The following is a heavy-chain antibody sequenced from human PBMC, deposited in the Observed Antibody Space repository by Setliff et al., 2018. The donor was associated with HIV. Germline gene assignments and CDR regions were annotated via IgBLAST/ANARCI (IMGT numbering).Heavy chain of an antibody. CDR3: ARAGGGATDQAFDI. D-gene: IGHD2-2*01. J-gene: IGHJ3*02. Sequence: ASVKVSCKASGGTFTSDYIHWVRQAPGQGLEWLGIIDPNGGATNNAQKLQGRLTATTDTSTGTLYMELSNLRSDDSAVYYCARAGGGATDQAFDIWGQGTMVTVSS. V-gene: IGHV1-46*01. CDR2: IDPNGGAT. CDR1: GGTFTSDY.